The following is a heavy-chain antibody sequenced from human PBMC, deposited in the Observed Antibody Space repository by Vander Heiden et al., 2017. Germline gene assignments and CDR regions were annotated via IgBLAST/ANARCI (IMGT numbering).Heavy chain of an antibody. V-gene: IGHV3-23*01. D-gene: IGHD3-22*01. CDR3: ATDYYDSSGYFSIGY. CDR1: GFTFSSYA. Sequence: EVQLLESGGGLVQPGGSLRLSCAASGFTFSSYAMSWVRQAPGKGLEWVSAMSGSGGSTYYADSVKGRFTISRDNSKNTLYLQMNSLRAEDTAVYYCATDYYDSSGYFSIGYWGQGTLVTVSS. CDR2: MSGSGGST. J-gene: IGHJ4*02.